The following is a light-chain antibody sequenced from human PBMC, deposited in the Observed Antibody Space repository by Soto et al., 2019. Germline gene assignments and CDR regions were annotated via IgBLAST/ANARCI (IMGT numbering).Light chain of an antibody. CDR3: YSYTSSSPYV. Sequence: QSVLTQPASVSGSPGQSITISCTGTSSDVGGYNYVSWYQQHPAKAPKVMIYDVSNRPSGVSNRFSGSKSGNTASLTISGLQAEDEADYYCYSYTSSSPYVFGPGTKVT. CDR2: DVS. V-gene: IGLV2-14*03. J-gene: IGLJ1*01. CDR1: SSDVGGYNY.